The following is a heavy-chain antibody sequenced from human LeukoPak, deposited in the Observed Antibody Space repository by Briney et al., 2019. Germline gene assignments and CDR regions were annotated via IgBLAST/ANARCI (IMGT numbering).Heavy chain of an antibody. CDR2: ISAYNGNT. J-gene: IGHJ6*02. CDR1: GYTFTSYG. Sequence: ASVKVSCKASGYTFTSYGISWVRQAPGQGLEWMGWISAYNGNTNYAQKLQGRVTMTTDTSTSIAYMELRSLRSDDTAVYYCAREAGASYSYGMDVWGQGTTVTVSS. V-gene: IGHV1-18*01. D-gene: IGHD1-26*01. CDR3: AREAGASYSYGMDV.